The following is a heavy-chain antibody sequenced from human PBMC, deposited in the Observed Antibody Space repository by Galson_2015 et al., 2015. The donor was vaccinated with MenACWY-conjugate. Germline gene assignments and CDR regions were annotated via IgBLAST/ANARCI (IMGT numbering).Heavy chain of an antibody. CDR1: GFTFSSYA. J-gene: IGHJ4*02. D-gene: IGHD2-2*01. CDR2: ISEGGGNT. Sequence: SLRLSCAASGFTFSSYAMSWVRQAPGKGLEWVSSISEGGGNTYYPDSVKGRFTISRDNSKKTLSLQMNSLRADDTAVYYCAKDDRTRTSCRSFEYWGQGSLVTVSS. V-gene: IGHV3-23*01. CDR3: AKDDRTRTSCRSFEY.